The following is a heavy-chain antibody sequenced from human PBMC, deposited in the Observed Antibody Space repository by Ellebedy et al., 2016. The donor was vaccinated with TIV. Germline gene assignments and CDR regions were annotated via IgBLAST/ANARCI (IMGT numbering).Heavy chain of an antibody. CDR3: AKDLYSSSSGVYYYIDV. CDR1: GFSFDDYA. J-gene: IGHJ6*03. CDR2: INWSGGTI. D-gene: IGHD6-6*01. V-gene: IGHV3-9*01. Sequence: GGSLRLSXAASGFSFDDYAMHWVRLVTGPGKGLEWVSGINWSGGTIGYADSVKGRFIISRDNAKNSLYLEMNGLRAEDTGLYYCAKDLYSSSSGVYYYIDVWGKGTTVTVSS.